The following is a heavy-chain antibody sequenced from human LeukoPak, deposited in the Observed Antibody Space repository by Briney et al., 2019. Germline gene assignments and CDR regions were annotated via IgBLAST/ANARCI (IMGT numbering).Heavy chain of an antibody. D-gene: IGHD6-6*01. Sequence: GGSLRLSCAASGFAFSTYAMHWVRQAPGKGLEWVAVISYDGSNKYYADSVKGRFTISRDNSKNTLYLQMNSLRAEDTAVYYCARVALMYSSSPLDYWGQGTLVTVSS. V-gene: IGHV3-30-3*01. J-gene: IGHJ4*02. CDR1: GFAFSTYA. CDR2: ISYDGSNK. CDR3: ARVALMYSSSPLDY.